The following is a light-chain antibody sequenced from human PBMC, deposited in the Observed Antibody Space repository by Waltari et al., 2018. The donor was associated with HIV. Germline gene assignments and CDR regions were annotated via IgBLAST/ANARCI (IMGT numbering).Light chain of an antibody. J-gene: IGKJ1*01. CDR2: GAS. CDR1: QYINTF. Sequence: DIQMTQSPSSLSASVGDRVTITCRASQYINTFLNWYQQKPGKAPKLLISGASTLESGVPSRFSGSGSATDFTLTISSLQPEDSATYYCQQSYTAPWTFGPGTKVEIK. V-gene: IGKV1-39*01. CDR3: QQSYTAPWT.